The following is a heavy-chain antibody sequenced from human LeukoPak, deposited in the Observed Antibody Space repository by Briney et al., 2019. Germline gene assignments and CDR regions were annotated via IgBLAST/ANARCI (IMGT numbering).Heavy chain of an antibody. CDR3: AKGSRILPVAYCDY. CDR1: GLTVSSNS. Sequence: GGSLRLSCAASGLTVSSNSMTWVRQPPGKGLEWVSVIHSGGSTYYPDSVKGRFTISRDDSKNTVYLQMNSLRAEDTAVYYCAKGSRILPVAYCDYWGQGTLVIVSS. J-gene: IGHJ4*02. V-gene: IGHV3-66*01. CDR2: IHSGGST. D-gene: IGHD2-2*01.